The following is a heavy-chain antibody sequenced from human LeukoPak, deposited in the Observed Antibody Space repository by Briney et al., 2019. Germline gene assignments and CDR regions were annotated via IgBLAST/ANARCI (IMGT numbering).Heavy chain of an antibody. V-gene: IGHV3-23*01. Sequence: PGGSLRLSCAASGFTFSSYSMNWVRQAPGKGLESVAGISGSGGSTNYADSVKGRFTISRDNPKNTLFLQMNSLRAEDTAVYFCAKRGVVIRVILVGFHKEAYYFDSWGQGALVTVSS. CDR2: ISGSGGST. D-gene: IGHD3-22*01. CDR1: GFTFSSYS. J-gene: IGHJ4*02. CDR3: AKRGVVIRVILVGFHKEAYYFDS.